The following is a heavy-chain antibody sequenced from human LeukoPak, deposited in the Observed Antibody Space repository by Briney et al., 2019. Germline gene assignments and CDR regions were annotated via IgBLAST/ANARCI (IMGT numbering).Heavy chain of an antibody. CDR3: ARRRPSNYNWCDP. J-gene: IGHJ5*02. V-gene: IGHV4-59*08. D-gene: IGHD1-1*01. Sequence: VKPSETLSLTCTVSGGSNSNYYLSWIRQPPGEGLEWIGYIFYSGTTNYNPSLKSRVTISVDTSKNQFSLNLSSVTAADTAVYYWARRRPSNYNWCDPWGQGTLVTVSS. CDR1: GGSNSNYY. CDR2: IFYSGTT.